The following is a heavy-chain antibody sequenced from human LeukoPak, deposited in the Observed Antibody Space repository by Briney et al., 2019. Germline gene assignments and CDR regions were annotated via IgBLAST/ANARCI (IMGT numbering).Heavy chain of an antibody. CDR3: ARSYDSSGSY. D-gene: IGHD3-22*01. Sequence: PGGSLRLSCAASGFSFSRYSMNWVRQAPGKGLVWVSRINNDGTSTYYADSVKGRFTISRDNAKNTLYLQMNSLRAEDTAVYYCARSYDSSGSYWGQGTLVTVSS. J-gene: IGHJ4*02. V-gene: IGHV3-74*01. CDR1: GFSFSRYS. CDR2: INNDGTST.